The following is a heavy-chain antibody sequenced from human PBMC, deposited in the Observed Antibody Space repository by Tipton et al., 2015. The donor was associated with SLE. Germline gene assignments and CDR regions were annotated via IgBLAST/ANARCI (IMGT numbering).Heavy chain of an antibody. D-gene: IGHD6-6*01. CDR3: ARVRATITRPHYYYGMDV. Sequence: TLRHACAASGFTFSSYWMHWVRQAPGKGLVWVSRINSDGSSTSYADSVEGRFTLSRDNAKNTLYLQMNSLRAEDTAVYYCARVRATITRPHYYYGMDVWGQGATVTVSS. CDR2: INSDGSST. V-gene: IGHV3-74*01. J-gene: IGHJ6*02. CDR1: GFTFSSYW.